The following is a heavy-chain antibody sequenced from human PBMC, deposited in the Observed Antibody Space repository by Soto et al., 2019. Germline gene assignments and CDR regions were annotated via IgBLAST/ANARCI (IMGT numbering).Heavy chain of an antibody. CDR1: GFTFSTYS. CDR3: ASLGSPRYNEYFYGMGV. CDR2: ISSTSGYI. Sequence: EVQLVESGGGLVKPGASVRLSCAVSGFTFSTYSMNWVRQAPGMGLEWVSYISSTSGYIYYADSVKGRFTVSRDNAKNLLYLQMNSLRAEDTAIYYCASLGSPRYNEYFYGMGVWGKGTTVTVSS. D-gene: IGHD1-1*01. V-gene: IGHV3-21*02. J-gene: IGHJ6*04.